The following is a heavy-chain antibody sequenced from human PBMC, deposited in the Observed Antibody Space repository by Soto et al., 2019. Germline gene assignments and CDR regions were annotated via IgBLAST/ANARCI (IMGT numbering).Heavy chain of an antibody. D-gene: IGHD3-10*01. V-gene: IGHV3-30-3*01. CDR2: ISYDGSNK. J-gene: IGHJ4*02. CDR1: GFTFSSYA. Sequence: QVQLVESGGGVVQPGRSLRLSCAASGFTFSSYAMHWVRQAPGKGLEWVAVISYDGSNKYYADSVKGRFTISRDNSKNTLYLQMNSLRAEDTAVYYCARNQYYYGSGSYYNVFYWGQGTLVTVSS. CDR3: ARNQYYYGSGSYYNVFY.